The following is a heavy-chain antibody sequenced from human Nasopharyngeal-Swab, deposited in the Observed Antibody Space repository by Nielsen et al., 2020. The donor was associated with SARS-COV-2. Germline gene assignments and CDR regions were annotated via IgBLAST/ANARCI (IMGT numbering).Heavy chain of an antibody. J-gene: IGHJ4*02. CDR2: INPNSGGT. CDR3: ARDRRGRYYDSSGYYFPFDY. D-gene: IGHD3-22*01. V-gene: IGHV1-18*01. CDR1: GGTFSSYA. Sequence: ASVKVSCKASGGTFSSYAISWVRQAPGQGLEWMGWINPNSGGTNYAQKLQGRVTMTTDTSTSTAYMELRSLRSDDTAVYYCARDRRGRYYDSSGYYFPFDYWGQGTLVTVSS.